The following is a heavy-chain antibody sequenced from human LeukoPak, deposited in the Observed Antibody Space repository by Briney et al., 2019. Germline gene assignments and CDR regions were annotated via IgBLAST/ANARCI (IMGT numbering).Heavy chain of an antibody. V-gene: IGHV1-46*01. CDR3: ARTGYSSPRAHFDY. CDR2: INPSGGST. J-gene: IGHJ4*02. D-gene: IGHD6-13*01. CDR1: GYTFTSQY. Sequence: ASVKVSCKASGYTFTSQYIHWVRQAPGQGPEWMGIINPSGGSTSYAQKFQGRVTMTRDMSTSTAYMELNSLRSEDTAMFYCARTGYSSPRAHFDYWGQGTLVIVSS.